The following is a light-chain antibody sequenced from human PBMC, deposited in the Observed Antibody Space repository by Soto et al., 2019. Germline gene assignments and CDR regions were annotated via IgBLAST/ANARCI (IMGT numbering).Light chain of an antibody. CDR3: QQYDSSSPT. J-gene: IGKJ1*01. Sequence: DIQMTQSPSTLSASVGDRVTITCRASQSIGRWLAWYQQKPGKAPKFLIYDASSLEPGVPSRFSGSGSGSEFTLTISSLQPDDVATYYCQQYDSSSPTFGQGTKVEVK. V-gene: IGKV1-5*01. CDR2: DAS. CDR1: QSIGRW.